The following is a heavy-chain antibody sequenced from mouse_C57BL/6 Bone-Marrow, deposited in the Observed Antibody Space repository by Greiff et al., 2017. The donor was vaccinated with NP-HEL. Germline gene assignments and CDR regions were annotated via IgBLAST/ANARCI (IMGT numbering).Heavy chain of an antibody. V-gene: IGHV3-5*01. Sequence: EVQLQQSGPGLVKPSQTVFLTCTVTGISITTGNYRWSWIRQFPGNKLEWIGYIYYSGTITYNPSLTSRTTITRDTPKNQFFLEMNSLTADTATYYCARDKAWFAYWGQGTLVTVSA. CDR3: ARDKAWFAY. J-gene: IGHJ3*01. D-gene: IGHD1-3*01. CDR1: GISITTGNYR. CDR2: IYYSGTI.